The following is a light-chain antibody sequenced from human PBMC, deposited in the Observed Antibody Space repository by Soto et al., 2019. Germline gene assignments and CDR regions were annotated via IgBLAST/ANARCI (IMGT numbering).Light chain of an antibody. CDR1: QSINTW. CDR2: KAS. Sequence: DIKMTQSPSTLSASVGDRVTITCRASQSINTWLAWYQQKPGKAPKVLIYKASSLESGVPSRFSGSGSGTDFTLTISSLQPEDFATYYCQQSYSTPPITFGQGTRLEI. J-gene: IGKJ5*01. CDR3: QQSYSTPPIT. V-gene: IGKV1-5*03.